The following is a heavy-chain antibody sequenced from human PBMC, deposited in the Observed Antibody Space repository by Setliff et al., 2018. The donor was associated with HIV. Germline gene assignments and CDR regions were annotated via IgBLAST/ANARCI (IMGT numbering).Heavy chain of an antibody. CDR1: GGSFSGYY. V-gene: IGHV4-34*01. J-gene: IGHJ3*01. CDR3: ARAPPGIQNDAFDV. Sequence: SETLSLTCAVYGGSFSGYYWSWIRQPPGKGLEWIGEINHSGSTNYNPSLKSRVTISVDTSKNQFSLRLTSVTAADTAVYYCARAPPGIQNDAFDVWGQGTMVT. CDR2: INHSGST.